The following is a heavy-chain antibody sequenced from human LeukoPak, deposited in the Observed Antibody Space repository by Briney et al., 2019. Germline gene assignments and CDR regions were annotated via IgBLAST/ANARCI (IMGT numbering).Heavy chain of an antibody. CDR3: ARGDLYYYDSSGHVDDY. J-gene: IGHJ4*02. Sequence: PGGSLRLSCAASGFTFSSYWMSWVRQAPGKGLEWVANIKQDGSEKYYVDSVKGRFTISRDNAKNSLYLQMNSLRAEDTAVYYCARGDLYYYDSSGHVDDYWGQGTLVTVSS. D-gene: IGHD3-22*01. V-gene: IGHV3-7*01. CDR2: IKQDGSEK. CDR1: GFTFSSYW.